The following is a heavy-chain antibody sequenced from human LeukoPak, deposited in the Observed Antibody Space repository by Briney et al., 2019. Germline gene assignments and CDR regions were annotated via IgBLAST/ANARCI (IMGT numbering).Heavy chain of an antibody. J-gene: IGHJ4*02. CDR1: GFTFSSYA. V-gene: IGHV3-64*01. D-gene: IGHD2/OR15-2a*01. CDR2: ISSNGGST. Sequence: PGGSLRLXCAASGFTFSSYAMQWVRQAPGKGLEYVSAISSNGGSTYYANSVKGRFTISRDNSKNTLYLQMGSLRAEDMAVYYCARDSAEAFHWGQGTLVTVSS. CDR3: ARDSAEAFH.